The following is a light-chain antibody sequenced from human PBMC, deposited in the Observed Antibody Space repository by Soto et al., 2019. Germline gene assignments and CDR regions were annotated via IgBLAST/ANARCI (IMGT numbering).Light chain of an antibody. CDR1: GSNIGADYA. J-gene: IGLJ2*01. V-gene: IGLV1-40*01. CDR2: DNS. CDR3: SSYSSRSTLLV. Sequence: QSVLTQPPSVSGAPGQRVTISCTGSGSNIGADYAVHWYQQLPGTVPKLLIYDNSNRPSGVPDRFSGSKSGTSASLAITGLQAEDEADYYCSSYSSRSTLLVFGGGTKLTVL.